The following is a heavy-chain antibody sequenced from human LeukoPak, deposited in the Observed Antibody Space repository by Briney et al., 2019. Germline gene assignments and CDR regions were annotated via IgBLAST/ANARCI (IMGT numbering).Heavy chain of an antibody. Sequence: ASVKVSCKASGYTFTSYAMNWVRQAPGQGLEWMGWINTTTGNPTYAQGFTGRFVFSLDTSVSTAYLQISSLKAEDTAVYYCARDAALLWFGELLWENWFDPWGQGTLVTVSS. V-gene: IGHV7-4-1*02. CDR3: ARDAALLWFGELLWENWFDP. D-gene: IGHD3-10*01. J-gene: IGHJ5*02. CDR1: GYTFTSYA. CDR2: INTTTGNP.